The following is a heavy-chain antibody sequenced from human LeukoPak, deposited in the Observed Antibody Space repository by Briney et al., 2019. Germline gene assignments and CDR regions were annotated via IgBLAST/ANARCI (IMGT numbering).Heavy chain of an antibody. J-gene: IGHJ4*02. CDR3: ANDRMSYYDSNYFDH. CDR2: ISYDGSNK. Sequence: GGSLRLSCAGSGFTFSTYGMHWVRQAPGLGLEWVALISYDGSNKYSADSVKGRFTISRDNSKNTLYLQMNSLRAEDTAVYYCANDRMSYYDSNYFDHWGQGTLVSVSS. V-gene: IGHV3-30*18. CDR1: GFTFSTYG. D-gene: IGHD3-22*01.